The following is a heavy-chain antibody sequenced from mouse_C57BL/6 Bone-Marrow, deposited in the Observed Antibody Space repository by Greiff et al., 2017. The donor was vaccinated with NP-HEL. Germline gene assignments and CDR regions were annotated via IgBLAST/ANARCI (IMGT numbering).Heavy chain of an antibody. CDR3: ARDYYGSSYPFDY. V-gene: IGHV1-50*01. Sequence: VKLQQPGAELVKPGASVKLSCKASGYTFTSYWMQWVKQRPGQGLEWIGEIDPSDSYTNYNQKFKGKATLTVDTSSSTAYMQLSSLTSEDSAVYYCARDYYGSSYPFDYWGQGTTLTVSS. J-gene: IGHJ2*01. CDR1: GYTFTSYW. D-gene: IGHD1-1*01. CDR2: IDPSDSYT.